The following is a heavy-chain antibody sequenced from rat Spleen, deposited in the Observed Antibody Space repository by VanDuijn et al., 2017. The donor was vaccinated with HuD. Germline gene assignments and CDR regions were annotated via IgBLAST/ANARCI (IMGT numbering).Heavy chain of an antibody. J-gene: IGHJ2*01. V-gene: IGHV5-7*01. CDR1: GFTFSDYN. Sequence: EVQLVESGGGLVQPGRSLKLSCAASGFTFSDYNMAWVRQAPKKGLEWVATISYDGSSTYYRDSVKGRFTISRDNAKSTLYLQMDSLRSEDTATYYCARPRFDYWGQGVMVTVSS. CDR3: ARPRFDY. CDR2: ISYDGSST.